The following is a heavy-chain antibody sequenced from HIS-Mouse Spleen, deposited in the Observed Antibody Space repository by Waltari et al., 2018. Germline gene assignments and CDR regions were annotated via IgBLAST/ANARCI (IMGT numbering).Heavy chain of an antibody. J-gene: IGHJ4*02. V-gene: IGHV3-30*18. CDR2: ISYDGSNK. D-gene: IGHD6-19*01. Sequence: QVQLVESGGGVVQPGRSLSLSCAASGFTFSSYVRPWVRQAPGKGLEWVAVISYDGSNKYYADSVKGRFTISRDNSKNTLYLQMNSLRAEDTAVYYCAKASSGWLDYWGQGTLVTVSS. CDR1: GFTFSSYV. CDR3: AKASSGWLDY.